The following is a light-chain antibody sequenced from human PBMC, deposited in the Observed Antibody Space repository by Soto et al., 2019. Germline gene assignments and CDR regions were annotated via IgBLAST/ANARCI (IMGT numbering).Light chain of an antibody. Sequence: EVVLTQSPGTLSLSPGERATLSCRASQSVSNNYFAWYQQKPGQAPRLLIFGSSDRATGIPDRFSGSGSWTDFTLTISRLEPEDVSVYYCQQYGSSPPYTFGQGTKLEIK. J-gene: IGKJ2*01. CDR2: GSS. V-gene: IGKV3-20*01. CDR1: QSVSNNY. CDR3: QQYGSSPPYT.